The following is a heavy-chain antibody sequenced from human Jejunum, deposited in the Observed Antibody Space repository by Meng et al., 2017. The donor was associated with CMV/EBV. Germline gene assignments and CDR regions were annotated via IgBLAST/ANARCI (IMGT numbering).Heavy chain of an antibody. D-gene: IGHD6-13*01. Sequence: QVQLVQSGAEVKEPGASVKVSCKASGYNSFNFAVHWVRQAPGQRLEWMGWISAYNGNTNYAQNFQGRLTVTTDTSTNTAYMELTRLRSDDTAVYFCARGGYISSWYVAPDYWGQGTLVTVSS. V-gene: IGHV1-3*01. J-gene: IGHJ4*02. CDR2: ISAYNGNT. CDR1: GYNSFNFA. CDR3: ARGGYISSWYVAPDY.